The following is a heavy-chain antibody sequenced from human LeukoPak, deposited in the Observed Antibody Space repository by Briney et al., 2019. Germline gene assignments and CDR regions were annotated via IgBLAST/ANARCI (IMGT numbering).Heavy chain of an antibody. D-gene: IGHD3-22*01. J-gene: IGHJ3*02. V-gene: IGHV3-30*01. CDR3: ARGGENYDRDGRHDAFDI. CDR2: ISYDGSNK. CDR1: GFTFSSYA. Sequence: PGGSLRLSCAASGFTFSSYAMHWVRQAPGKGLERVAVISYDGSNKYYADSVKGRFTISRDNSKNTLYLQMNSLRAEDTAVYYCARGGENYDRDGRHDAFDIWGQGAMVTVSS.